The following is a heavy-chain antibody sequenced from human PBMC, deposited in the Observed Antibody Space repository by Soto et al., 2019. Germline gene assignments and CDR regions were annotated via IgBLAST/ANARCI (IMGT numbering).Heavy chain of an antibody. Sequence: GGSLRLSCAASGFTFSSYAMHWVRQAPGKGLEWVAVISYDGSNKYYADSVKGRFTISRDNSKNTLYLQMNSLRAEDTAVYYCAREVRSEVSRFLEWLPVDYWGQGTLVNVSS. CDR2: ISYDGSNK. V-gene: IGHV3-30-3*01. CDR3: AREVRSEVSRFLEWLPVDY. D-gene: IGHD3-3*01. J-gene: IGHJ4*02. CDR1: GFTFSSYA.